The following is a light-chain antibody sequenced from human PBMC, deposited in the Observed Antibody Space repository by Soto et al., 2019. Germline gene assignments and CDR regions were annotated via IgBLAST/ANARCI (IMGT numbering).Light chain of an antibody. CDR3: CSYAGSPP. J-gene: IGLJ1*01. CDR2: DVS. Sequence: QSALTQPRSVSGSPGQSVTISCTGTSSDVGGYNYVSWYQQHPGKAPKLMIYDVSKRPSGVPDRFSGSKSGNTASLTISGLQAEDEADYYCCSYAGSPPFGTGTKVTVL. CDR1: SSDVGGYNY. V-gene: IGLV2-11*01.